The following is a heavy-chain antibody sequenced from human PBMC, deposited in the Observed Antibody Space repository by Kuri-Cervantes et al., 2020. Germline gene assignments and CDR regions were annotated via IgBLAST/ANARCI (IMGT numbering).Heavy chain of an antibody. J-gene: IGHJ3*02. CDR3: TRTDYYDSSGSFDAFDI. Sequence: SVKVSCKASGYTFTSYAISWVRQAPGQGLEWMGGIIPIFGTANYAQKFQGRVTITTDESTSTAYMELNSLKTEDKAVYHCTRTDYYDSSGSFDAFDIWGQGTMVTVSS. V-gene: IGHV1-69*05. D-gene: IGHD3-22*01. CDR2: IIPIFGTA. CDR1: GYTFTSYA.